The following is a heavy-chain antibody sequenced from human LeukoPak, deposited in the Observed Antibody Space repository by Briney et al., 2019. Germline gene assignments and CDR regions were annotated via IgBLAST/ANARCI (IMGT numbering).Heavy chain of an antibody. V-gene: IGHV4-39*07. CDR2: IYYSGST. Sequence: SETLSLTCTVSGGSISSSSYYWGWIRQPPGKGLEWIGSIYYSGSTYYNPSLKSRVTISVDTSKNQFSLKLSSVTAADTAVYYCARHNYDTSGYYTGYWGQGTLVTVSS. CDR1: GGSISSSSYY. J-gene: IGHJ4*02. CDR3: ARHNYDTSGYYTGY. D-gene: IGHD3-22*01.